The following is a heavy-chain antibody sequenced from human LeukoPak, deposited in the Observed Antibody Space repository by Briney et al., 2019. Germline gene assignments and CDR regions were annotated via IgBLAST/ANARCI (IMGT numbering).Heavy chain of an antibody. CDR2: VYSSGST. CDR1: GGSISSGSYY. CDR3: AREDLRGAYFDY. Sequence: SETLSLTCTVSGGSISSGSYYWSWIRQPAGKGLEWIGRVYSSGSTDYNPSLKSRLSISVDTSKNQFSLELSSVTAADTAVYYCAREDLRGAYFDYWGQGTLVTVSS. V-gene: IGHV4-61*02. J-gene: IGHJ4*02. D-gene: IGHD3-16*01.